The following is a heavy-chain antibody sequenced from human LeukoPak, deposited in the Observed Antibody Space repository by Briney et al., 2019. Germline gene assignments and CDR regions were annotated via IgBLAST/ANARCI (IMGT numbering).Heavy chain of an antibody. Sequence: GSLRLSCAASGFTFSNYAMHWVRQPPGKGLEWIGEIYHSGSTNYNPSLKSRVTISVDKSKNQFSLKLSSVTAADTAVYYCARAPPGENYYYGMDVWGQGTTVTVSS. CDR2: IYHSGST. V-gene: IGHV4-4*02. D-gene: IGHD3-10*01. CDR3: ARAPPGENYYYGMDV. CDR1: GFTFSNYA. J-gene: IGHJ6*02.